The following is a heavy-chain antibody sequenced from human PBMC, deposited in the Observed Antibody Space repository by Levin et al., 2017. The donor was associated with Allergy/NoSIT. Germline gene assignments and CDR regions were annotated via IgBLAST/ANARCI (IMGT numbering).Heavy chain of an antibody. Sequence: HGESLKISCQGSGYSFTSYWIGWVRQMPGKGLEWMGIIYPGDSDTRYSPAFQGQFTISADKSISTAYLQWSSLKASDTAIYYCARRGTRDYNYDLDVWGKGTTVTVSS. D-gene: IGHD1-1*01. CDR3: ARRGTRDYNYDLDV. J-gene: IGHJ6*03. CDR1: GYSFTSYW. V-gene: IGHV5-51*01. CDR2: IYPGDSDT.